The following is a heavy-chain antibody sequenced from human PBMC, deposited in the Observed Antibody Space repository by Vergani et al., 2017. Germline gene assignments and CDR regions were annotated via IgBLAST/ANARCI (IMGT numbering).Heavy chain of an antibody. Sequence: QVQLVQSGAEVKRPGASVTVSCKTSGYTFSNYAMNWVRHAPGHGPEWMGWIHTYTGNPMYARGFTGRWVFSLDTSVNTAYLQIRSLEAEDSAVYYCARDHLASCGGDCPGYWGQGTLVTVSS. CDR3: ARDHLASCGGDCPGY. D-gene: IGHD2-21*02. CDR1: GYTFSNYA. J-gene: IGHJ4*02. V-gene: IGHV7-4-1*02. CDR2: IHTYTGNP.